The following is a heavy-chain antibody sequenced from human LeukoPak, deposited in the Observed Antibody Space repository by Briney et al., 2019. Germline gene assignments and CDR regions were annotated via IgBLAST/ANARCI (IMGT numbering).Heavy chain of an antibody. V-gene: IGHV3-30-3*01. J-gene: IGHJ4*02. Sequence: GRSLRLSCAASGFTFSNFAMHWVRQAPGKGLGWVAIISYDGSNKYYADSVTGRFTISRDNSKNTLYLQMSGLRAEDTAVYYCARAYSSSWYAGFWGQGTLVTVSS. CDR1: GFTFSNFA. CDR2: ISYDGSNK. D-gene: IGHD6-13*01. CDR3: ARAYSSSWYAGF.